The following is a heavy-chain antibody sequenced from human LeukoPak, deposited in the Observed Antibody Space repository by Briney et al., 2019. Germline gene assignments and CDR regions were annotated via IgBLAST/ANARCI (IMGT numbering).Heavy chain of an antibody. CDR3: AREGTHTVDDAFDI. CDR1: GGSISSYY. Sequence: SETLSLTCTVSGGSISSYYWSWIRQPPGKGLERIGYIYYSGSTNYNPSLKSRVTISVDTPKNQFSLKLSSVTAAAPAVYYCAREGTHTVDDAFDIWGQGTMVTVSS. CDR2: IYYSGST. V-gene: IGHV4-59*01. J-gene: IGHJ3*02. D-gene: IGHD2-21*01.